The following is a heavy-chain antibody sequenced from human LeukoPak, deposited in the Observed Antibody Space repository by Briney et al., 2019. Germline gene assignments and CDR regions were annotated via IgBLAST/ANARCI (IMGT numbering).Heavy chain of an antibody. J-gene: IGHJ4*02. D-gene: IGHD2-21*02. CDR1: GYTFTGYY. V-gene: IGHV1-2*02. Sequence: ASVKVSCKASGYTFTGYYMHWVRQAPGQGLEWMGWSNPNNDVTNYAQMFQDRVTMTRDTSISTAYMELSRLRSDDTAVYYCAREDDFLDYWGQGTLVTVSS. CDR3: AREDDFLDY. CDR2: SNPNNDVT.